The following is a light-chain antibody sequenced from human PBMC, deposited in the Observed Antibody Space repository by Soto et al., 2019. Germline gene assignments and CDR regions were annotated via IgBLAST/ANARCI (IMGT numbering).Light chain of an antibody. Sequence: EIVLTQSPGTLSLSPGERATLSCRASRSVSFSYLAWYQQKPGQAPRLLIYGASSRATGIPDRFSGSGSGTDFTLTISRLEPEDFAVYYCQQRNIWPPVTFGQGTRLEIK. CDR3: QQRNIWPPVT. CDR2: GAS. V-gene: IGKV3D-20*02. CDR1: RSVSFSY. J-gene: IGKJ5*01.